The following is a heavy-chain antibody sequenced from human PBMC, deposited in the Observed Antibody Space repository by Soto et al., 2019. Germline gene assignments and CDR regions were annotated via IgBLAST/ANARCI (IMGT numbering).Heavy chain of an antibody. CDR1: GGSISTTNW. CDR2: ILHFGST. V-gene: IGHV4-4*02. J-gene: IGHJ5*02. CDR3: ASGFDSDGLYNGGHP. Sequence: VQLQESGPGLVKPSGTLSLTCTVSGGSISTTNWWRWVRQSPGKGLEWIGEILHFGSTNYNPSLKSRVTISIDKSKNQSSLRLSSVTAADTAVYYCASGFDSDGLYNGGHPWGQGTLVSVSS. D-gene: IGHD3-22*01.